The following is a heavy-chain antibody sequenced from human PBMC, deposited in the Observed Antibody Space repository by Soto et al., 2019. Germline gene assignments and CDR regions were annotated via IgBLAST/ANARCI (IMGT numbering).Heavy chain of an antibody. D-gene: IGHD3-10*01. J-gene: IGHJ6*02. CDR2: INPSGGMT. V-gene: IGHV1-46*01. Sequence: QVQLVQSGAEVKKPGASVKVSCKASGYSFTSYYMYWVRQAPGQGLEWMGTINPSGGMTAYAEKFKGXVTMTGDXSXXXVYMQLSSLRSXDTXXXXXXXXXXXXRXVIICCPRXRXMDXWGQGTTVT. CDR1: GYSFTSYY. CDR3: XXXXXXXRXVIICCPRXRXMDX.